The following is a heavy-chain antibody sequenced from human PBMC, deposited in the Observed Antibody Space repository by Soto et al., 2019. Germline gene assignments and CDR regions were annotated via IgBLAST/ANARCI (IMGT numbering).Heavy chain of an antibody. CDR1: GGSISSGDYY. D-gene: IGHD3-10*01. CDR3: ARERLLWFGDRGGWFDP. Sequence: QVQLQESGPGLVKPSQTLSLTCTVSGGSISSGDYYWSWIRQPPGKGLEWIGYIYYSGSTYYNPSLKSRVTISVDTSKNQFSLKLSSVTAADTAVYYCARERLLWFGDRGGWFDPWGQGTLVTVSS. J-gene: IGHJ5*02. V-gene: IGHV4-30-4*01. CDR2: IYYSGST.